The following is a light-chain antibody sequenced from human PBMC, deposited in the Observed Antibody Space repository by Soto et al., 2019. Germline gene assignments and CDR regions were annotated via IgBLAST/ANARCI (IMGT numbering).Light chain of an antibody. CDR3: MQALQTPYT. Sequence: DFVMTQSPLSLPVTPGEPASISCRCSQSLLHTNGYNYLDWYLQKPGQSPQLLVYWGSNRASGVPDRFSGSGSGIDFTLKISKVEAEDVGVYYCMQALQTPYTFGQGTSLEIK. J-gene: IGKJ2*01. V-gene: IGKV2-28*01. CDR1: QSLLHTNGYNY. CDR2: WGS.